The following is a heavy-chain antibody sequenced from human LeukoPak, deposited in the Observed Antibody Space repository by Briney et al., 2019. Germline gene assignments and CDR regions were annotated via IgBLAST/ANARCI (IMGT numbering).Heavy chain of an antibody. J-gene: IGHJ4*02. CDR1: GGSISSSSYY. D-gene: IGHD4-17*01. V-gene: IGHV4-39*07. CDR3: ARATTVTTLRFDY. CDR2: IYYSGST. Sequence: PSETLSLTCTVSGGSISSSSYYWGWIRQPPGKGLEWIGSIYYSGSTYYNPSLKSRVTISVDTSKNQFSLKLSSVTAADTAVYYCARATTVTTLRFDYWGQGTLVTVSS.